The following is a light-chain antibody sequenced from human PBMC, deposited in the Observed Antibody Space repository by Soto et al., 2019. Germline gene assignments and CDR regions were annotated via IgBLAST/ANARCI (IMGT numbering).Light chain of an antibody. Sequence: DIVMTQSPDSLAVSLGERATFNCKSSQSILDRSKNKYYLAWYQQKSGQPPKLLIYWASLREPGVPDRFTGSGSGTDFTLTISSLQADDVAVYYCQQYFTSPWTFGQGTKVEI. CDR3: QQYFTSPWT. CDR1: QSILDRSKNKYY. CDR2: WAS. V-gene: IGKV4-1*01. J-gene: IGKJ1*01.